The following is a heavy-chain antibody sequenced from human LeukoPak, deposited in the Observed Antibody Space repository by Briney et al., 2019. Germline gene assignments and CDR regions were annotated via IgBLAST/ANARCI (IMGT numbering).Heavy chain of an antibody. V-gene: IGHV1-46*01. CDR1: GYTFTSYY. J-gene: IGHJ4*02. Sequence: ASVTVSCKASGYTFTSYYMHWVRQAPGQGLEWMGVINPHCATTTYAQSFQGRLTMTRDTSTSTVYMELSRLKSEDTAMYYCARDQSASLNYFDYWGQGTLVTVSP. CDR2: INPHCATT. CDR3: ARDQSASLNYFDY.